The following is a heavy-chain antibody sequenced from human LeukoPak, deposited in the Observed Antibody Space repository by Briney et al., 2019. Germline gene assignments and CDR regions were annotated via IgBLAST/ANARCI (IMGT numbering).Heavy chain of an antibody. Sequence: PSETLSLTCTVPGGSISSYYWIWIRQPPGKGLEGIGYIYFSGSTNYNPSLTSRLTIPVDTSKNQSLLQVGSVTAADTAVFFCARHHYGDYVGYWGQGTLVTVSS. CDR1: GGSISSYY. V-gene: IGHV4-59*08. CDR2: IYFSGST. D-gene: IGHD4-17*01. J-gene: IGHJ4*02. CDR3: ARHHYGDYVGY.